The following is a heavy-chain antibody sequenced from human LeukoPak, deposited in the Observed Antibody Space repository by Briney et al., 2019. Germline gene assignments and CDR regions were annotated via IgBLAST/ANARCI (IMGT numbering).Heavy chain of an antibody. CDR3: ARAYRDRSLAGKKEFFQH. CDR2: ISWNSGTI. CDR1: GFTFDNYA. Sequence: GGSLRLSCAASGFTFDNYAMNWVRQVPGKGLEWISLISWNSGTIGYADSVKGRFTISRDNANNFLYLQMNSLRAEDTALYYCARAYRDRSLAGKKEFFQHWGQGTLVTVSS. J-gene: IGHJ1*01. V-gene: IGHV3-9*01. D-gene: IGHD6-19*01.